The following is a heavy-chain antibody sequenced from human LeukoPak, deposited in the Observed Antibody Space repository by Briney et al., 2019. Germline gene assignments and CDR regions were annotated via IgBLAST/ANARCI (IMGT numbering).Heavy chain of an antibody. Sequence: TSETLSLTCTVSGGSISSSSYSWGWIRQPPGKGLEWIGSIYYSGSTYYNPSLKSRVTISVDTSKNQFSLKLSSVTAADTAVYYCARSCIAVAAMFDPWGQGTLVTVSS. J-gene: IGHJ5*02. D-gene: IGHD6-19*01. CDR2: IYYSGST. CDR3: ARSCIAVAAMFDP. CDR1: GGSISSSSYS. V-gene: IGHV4-39*01.